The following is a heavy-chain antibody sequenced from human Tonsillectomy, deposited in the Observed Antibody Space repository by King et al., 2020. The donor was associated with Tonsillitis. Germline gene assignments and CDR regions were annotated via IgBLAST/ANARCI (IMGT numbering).Heavy chain of an antibody. J-gene: IGHJ4*02. Sequence: VQLVESGGGLVKPGGSLRLSCAASGFTFSNAWMSWVRQAPGKGLEWVGRIKSKTDGGTTDYAAPVKGRFTISRDDSKNTLYLQMNSLKTEDTAVYYCTTVRYDNSGYPDYWGQGTLVTVSS. D-gene: IGHD3-22*01. CDR1: GFTFSNAW. CDR2: IKSKTDGGTT. CDR3: TTVRYDNSGYPDY. V-gene: IGHV3-15*01.